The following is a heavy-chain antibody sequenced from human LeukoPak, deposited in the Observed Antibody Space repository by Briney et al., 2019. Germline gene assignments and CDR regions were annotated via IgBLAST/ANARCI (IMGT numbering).Heavy chain of an antibody. V-gene: IGHV1-46*01. CDR2: INPSGGST. CDR1: GYTFTSYY. J-gene: IGHJ6*03. CDR3: ARAGYYYDSSGYYSHYYMDV. D-gene: IGHD3-22*01. Sequence: ASVKVSCKASGYTFTSYYMHWVRQAPGQGLEWMGIINPSGGSTSYAQKFQGRVTMTRDMSTSTVYMELSSLRSEDTAVYYCARAGYYYDSSGYYSHYYMDVWGKGTTVTISS.